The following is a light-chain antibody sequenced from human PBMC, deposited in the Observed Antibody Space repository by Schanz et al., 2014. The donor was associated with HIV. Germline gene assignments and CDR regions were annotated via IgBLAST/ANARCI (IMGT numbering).Light chain of an antibody. J-gene: IGKJ3*01. V-gene: IGKV3-15*01. CDR2: DTS. Sequence: VMTQSPATLSVSPGERVTLSCRASQSISNNLAWYQQKPGQAPTLLIYDTSARATGLSARFRGSGSGTEFTLTINSLQSEDFAVYYCQQYNNWPRTFGPGTKVDIK. CDR3: QQYNNWPRT. CDR1: QSISNN.